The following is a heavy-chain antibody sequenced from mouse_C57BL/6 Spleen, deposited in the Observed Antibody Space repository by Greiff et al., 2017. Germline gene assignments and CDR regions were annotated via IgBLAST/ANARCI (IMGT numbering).Heavy chain of an antibody. Sequence: QVQLQQPGAELVKPGASVKLSCKASGYTFTSYWMHWVKQRPGQGLEWIGMIHPNCGSTNYNEKFKSKATLTVDKSSSTAYMQLSSLTSEDSAVYYCASEGLRPQGVAYWGQGTLVTVSA. CDR1: GYTFTSYW. D-gene: IGHD2-4*01. CDR2: IHPNCGST. CDR3: ASEGLRPQGVAY. V-gene: IGHV1-64*01. J-gene: IGHJ3*01.